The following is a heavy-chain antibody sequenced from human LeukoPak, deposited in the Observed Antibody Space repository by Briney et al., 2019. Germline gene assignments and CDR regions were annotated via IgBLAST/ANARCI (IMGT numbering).Heavy chain of an antibody. D-gene: IGHD3-10*01. J-gene: IGHJ4*02. CDR2: ISTSSSDI. V-gene: IGHV3-21*01. Sequence: GGSLRLSCAASGFTFSSYAMNWVRQALGKGLEWVSTISTSSSDIYYADSLKGRFTISRDNAKNSLYLQMNSLRAEDTAVYYCARDFGFWGQGTLVTVSS. CDR3: ARDFGF. CDR1: GFTFSSYA.